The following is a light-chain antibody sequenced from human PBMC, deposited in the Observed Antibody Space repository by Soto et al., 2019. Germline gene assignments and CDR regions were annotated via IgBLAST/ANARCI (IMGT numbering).Light chain of an antibody. Sequence: QAVVTQEPSFSVSPGGTVTLTCGLTSGSVSTTYYPSWYQQTPGQAPRTLIYSTNIRSSGVPDRFSGSILGNKAALTITGAQADDESDYHCMLYMGVGLVVFGVGTKVTVL. V-gene: IGLV8-61*01. CDR1: SGSVSTTYY. CDR3: MLYMGVGLVV. CDR2: STN. J-gene: IGLJ2*01.